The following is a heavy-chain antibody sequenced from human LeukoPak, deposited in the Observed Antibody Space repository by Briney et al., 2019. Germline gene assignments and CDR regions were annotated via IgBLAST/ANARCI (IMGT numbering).Heavy chain of an antibody. CDR1: GYTFTSYY. Sequence: ASVKVSCKASGYTFTSYYMHWVRQAPGQGLEWMGIINPSGGSTSYAQKFQGRVTMTRDMSTSTVYMELSSLRSEDTAVYYCARVRGSKGVVTAIDYWGQGTLVTVSS. CDR2: INPSGGST. CDR3: ARVRGSKGVVTAIDY. V-gene: IGHV1-46*01. J-gene: IGHJ4*02. D-gene: IGHD2-21*02.